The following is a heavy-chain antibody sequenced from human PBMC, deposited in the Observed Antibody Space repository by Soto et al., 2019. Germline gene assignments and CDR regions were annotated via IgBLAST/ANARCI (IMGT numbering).Heavy chain of an antibody. CDR3: ARGRYFDWLPHDAAYGMDV. J-gene: IGHJ6*02. D-gene: IGHD3-9*01. Sequence: QVQLVQSGAEVKKPGASVKVSCKASGYTFTSYAMHWVRQAPGQRLEWMGWINAGNGNTKYSQKFQGRVTITRDTSASTAYMELSSLRSEDTAVYYCARGRYFDWLPHDAAYGMDVWGQGTTVTVSS. V-gene: IGHV1-3*01. CDR2: INAGNGNT. CDR1: GYTFTSYA.